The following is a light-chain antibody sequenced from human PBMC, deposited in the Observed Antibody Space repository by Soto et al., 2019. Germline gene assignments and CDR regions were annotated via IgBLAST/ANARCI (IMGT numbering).Light chain of an antibody. CDR2: AAS. Sequence: DIPLTQSPSFLSASVGDRVTITCRASQGIKSFLAWYQHKPGKAPNLLIYAASTLQSGVPSRFSGSGSGTEFTLTISSLQPEDFATYYCQQLNNYPLTFGGGTKVEIK. J-gene: IGKJ4*01. CDR3: QQLNNYPLT. V-gene: IGKV1-9*01. CDR1: QGIKSF.